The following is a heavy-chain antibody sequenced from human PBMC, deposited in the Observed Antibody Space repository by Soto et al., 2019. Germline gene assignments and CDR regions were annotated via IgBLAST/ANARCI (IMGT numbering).Heavy chain of an antibody. CDR1: GFTFSSYS. D-gene: IGHD3-10*01. CDR3: AKKVNSGSGSQFFDY. J-gene: IGHJ4*02. Sequence: GGSLRLSCAASGFTFSSYSMSWVRQAPGKGLEWVSGFRSGGDDETTYYADAVRGRFTTSRDNSKNTLFLQMNSLRAEDAAIYYCAKKVNSGSGSQFFDYWGQGTLVTVSS. V-gene: IGHV3-23*01. CDR2: FRSGGDDETT.